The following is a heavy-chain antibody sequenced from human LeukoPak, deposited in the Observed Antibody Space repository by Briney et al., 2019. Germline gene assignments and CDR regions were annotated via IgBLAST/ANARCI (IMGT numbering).Heavy chain of an antibody. V-gene: IGHV4-31*03. CDR1: GGSISSGGYY. CDR3: ARVSYDFWSGYADY. Sequence: SETLSLTCTVSGGSISSGGYYWSWIRQHPGKGLEWIGYIYYSGSTYYNPSLKSRVTISVDTSKNQFSLKLSSVTAADTAVYYCARVSYDFWSGYADYWGQGTWSPSPQ. J-gene: IGHJ4*02. CDR2: IYYSGST. D-gene: IGHD3-3*01.